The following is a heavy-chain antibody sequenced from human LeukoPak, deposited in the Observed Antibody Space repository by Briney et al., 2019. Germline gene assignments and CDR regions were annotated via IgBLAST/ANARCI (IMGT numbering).Heavy chain of an antibody. CDR2: IIGSGGNT. D-gene: IGHD2-2*01. CDR1: GFTFSSYD. Sequence: PGGSLRLSCAASGFTFSSYDMSWVRQAPGKGLEWVSTIIGSGGNTYYADSVKGRFTISRDNSKDTLYLQMNSLRAEDTAVYYCARDSCSSPSCFDYWGQGTLVTVSS. CDR3: ARDSCSSPSCFDY. V-gene: IGHV3-23*01. J-gene: IGHJ4*02.